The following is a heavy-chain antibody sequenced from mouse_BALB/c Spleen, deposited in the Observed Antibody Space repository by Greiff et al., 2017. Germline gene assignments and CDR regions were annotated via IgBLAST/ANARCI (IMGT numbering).Heavy chain of an antibody. Sequence: EVQRVESGPGLVKPSQSLSLTCTVTGYSITSDYAWNWIRQFPGNKLEWMGYISYSGSTSYNPSLKSRISITRDTSKNQFFLQLNSVTTEDTATYYCARDDGYPPYDYWGQGTTLTVSS. CDR1: GYSITSDYA. CDR2: ISYSGST. J-gene: IGHJ2*01. V-gene: IGHV3-2*02. CDR3: ARDDGYPPYDY. D-gene: IGHD2-3*01.